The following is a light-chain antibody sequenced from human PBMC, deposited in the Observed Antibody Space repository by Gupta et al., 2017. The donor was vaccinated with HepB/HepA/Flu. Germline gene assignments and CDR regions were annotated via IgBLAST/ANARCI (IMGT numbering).Light chain of an antibody. Sequence: DIQMTQSPSSLSASVGDRVTITCRASQSISSYLNWYQQKPGKAPKLLIYAASSLQSGVPSRFSGSGSGTDFTLTISRLQPEDFATYYCQQSDSTPIIFGQGTQMEIK. CDR3: QQSDSTPII. V-gene: IGKV1-39*01. CDR2: AAS. CDR1: QSISSY. J-gene: IGKJ5*01.